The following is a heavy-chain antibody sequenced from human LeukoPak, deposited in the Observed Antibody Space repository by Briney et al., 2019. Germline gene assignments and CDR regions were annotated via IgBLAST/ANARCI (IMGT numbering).Heavy chain of an antibody. D-gene: IGHD1-7*01. CDR1: GGTFTSYA. CDR2: IIPIFGTA. V-gene: IGHV1-69*06. CDR3: ARDQNYPYNSFDP. J-gene: IGHJ5*02. Sequence: SVKVSYKASGGTFTSYAISWVRQAPGQGLEWMGGIIPIFGTANYAQKFQGRVTITADKSTSTAYMELSSLRSEDTAVYYCARDQNYPYNSFDPWGQGTLVTVSS.